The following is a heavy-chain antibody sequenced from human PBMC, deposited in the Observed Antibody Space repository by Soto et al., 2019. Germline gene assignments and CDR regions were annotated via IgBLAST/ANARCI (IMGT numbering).Heavy chain of an antibody. CDR3: ARGRWDDSSGYDAFDI. CDR2: ISAYNGNT. CDR1: GYTFTSYG. Sequence: SVKDSCKASGYTFTSYGISWVRQAPVQGLEWMGWISAYNGNTNYSQKLQGRVTMTTDTSTSTAYMELRSLRSDDTAVYYCARGRWDDSSGYDAFDIWGQGTMVTVS. D-gene: IGHD3-22*01. V-gene: IGHV1-18*04. J-gene: IGHJ3*02.